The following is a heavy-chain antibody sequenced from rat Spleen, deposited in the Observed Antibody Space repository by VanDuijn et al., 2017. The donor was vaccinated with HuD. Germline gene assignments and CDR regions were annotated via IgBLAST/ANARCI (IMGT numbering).Heavy chain of an antibody. Sequence: EVQLVESGGGLVQPGNSLKLSCAASGFTFSDYAMAWVRQSPEKGLEWVATILYDDTNIHYRDSVKGRFTVSRDNAKSSLYLQMDSLRSEDSATYYCTRDRILRSTGFDYWGQGVMVTVSS. CDR1: GFTFSDYA. CDR3: TRDRILRSTGFDY. CDR2: ILYDDTNI. V-gene: IGHV5S10*01. D-gene: IGHD1-6*01. J-gene: IGHJ2*01.